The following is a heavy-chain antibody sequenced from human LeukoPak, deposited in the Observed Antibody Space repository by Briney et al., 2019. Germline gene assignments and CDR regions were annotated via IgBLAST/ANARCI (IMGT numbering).Heavy chain of an antibody. CDR2: IHYSGTT. CDR3: ARHLGGGIYFDY. CDR1: GASITGHY. D-gene: IGHD3-16*01. J-gene: IGHJ4*02. V-gene: IGHV4-59*08. Sequence: SETLSLTCTVSGASITGHYWSWIRQPPGKGLEWIGFIHYSGTTNYNPSLKSRVTISVDTSKNQFSLTLSSVTAADTAVYYCARHLGGGIYFDYSGQGTLVTVSS.